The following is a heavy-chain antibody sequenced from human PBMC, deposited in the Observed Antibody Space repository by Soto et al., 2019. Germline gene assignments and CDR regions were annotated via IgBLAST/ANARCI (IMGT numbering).Heavy chain of an antibody. J-gene: IGHJ4*02. V-gene: IGHV4-39*01. CDR1: GGSISSSSYY. CDR3: ARRITIFGVVSDY. CDR2: IYYSGST. Sequence: QLQLQESGPGLVKPSETLSLTCTVSGGSISSSSYYWGWIRQPPGKGLEWIGSIYYSGSTYYNPSLKSRVNISVDTSKNQFSLKLSSVTAADTAVYYCARRITIFGVVSDYWGQGTLVTVSS. D-gene: IGHD3-3*01.